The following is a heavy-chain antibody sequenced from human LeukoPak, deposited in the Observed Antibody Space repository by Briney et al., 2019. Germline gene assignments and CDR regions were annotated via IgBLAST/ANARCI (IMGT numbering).Heavy chain of an antibody. D-gene: IGHD3-10*01. Sequence: GGSLRLSCAASGFTFSRYSMNWVRQAPGKGLEWVSSISSSSSYIYYADSVKGRFTISRDNAKNSLYLQMNSLRAEDTAVYYCAREAYGSGSHPVDYWGQGTLVTVSS. CDR2: ISSSSSYI. V-gene: IGHV3-21*01. CDR3: AREAYGSGSHPVDY. J-gene: IGHJ4*02. CDR1: GFTFSRYS.